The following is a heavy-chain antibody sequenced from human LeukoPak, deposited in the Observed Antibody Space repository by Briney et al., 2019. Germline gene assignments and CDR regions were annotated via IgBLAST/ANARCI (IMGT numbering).Heavy chain of an antibody. CDR2: MNPNSGNT. CDR3: ATDLMAKEQFFDY. Sequence: ASVKVSCKASGYTFTSYDINWVRQATGQGLEWMGWMNPNSGNTGYAQKFQGRVTMTRNTSISTAYMELSSLRSGDTAVYYCATDLMAKEQFFDYWGQGTLVTVSS. V-gene: IGHV1-8*01. D-gene: IGHD5-24*01. CDR1: GYTFTSYD. J-gene: IGHJ4*02.